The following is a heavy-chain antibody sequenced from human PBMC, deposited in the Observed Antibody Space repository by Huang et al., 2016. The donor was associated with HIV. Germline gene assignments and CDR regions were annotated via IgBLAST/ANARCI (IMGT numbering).Heavy chain of an antibody. Sequence: VQLEEAGPGFVKASQTLFLTCTFSGGFISSGSYYWTWIRQPAGKGLEWGGHYYTSGSTNYNPSLKSRVTISIDTSKNHFSLRLNSVTAADTAVYYCATWPPGSQMRAFDIWGPGTMITVSS. CDR3: ATWPPGSQMRAFDI. CDR1: GGFISSGSYY. D-gene: IGHD2-15*01. V-gene: IGHV4-61*09. CDR2: YYTSGST. J-gene: IGHJ3*02.